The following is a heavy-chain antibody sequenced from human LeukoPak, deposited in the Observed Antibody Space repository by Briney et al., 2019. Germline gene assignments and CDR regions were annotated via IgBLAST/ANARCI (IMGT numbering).Heavy chain of an antibody. J-gene: IGHJ4*02. V-gene: IGHV3-74*01. CDR2: ISGDGNDV. D-gene: IGHD5-24*01. CDR3: ARGVEKATINELNY. CDR1: GFTFRDYW. Sequence: GGSLRLSCVASGFTFRDYWMLWVRQAPGKGLVWVSRISGDGNDVSYADSVEGRFTISRDNAKNMLYLQMSSLRVEDTALYYCARGVEKATINELNYWGQGTLVTVSS.